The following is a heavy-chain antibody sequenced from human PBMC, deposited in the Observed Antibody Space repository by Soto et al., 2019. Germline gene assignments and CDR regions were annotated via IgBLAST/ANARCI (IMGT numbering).Heavy chain of an antibody. J-gene: IGHJ6*03. Sequence: QVHLVESGGGLVKPGGSLRLSCAASGFTFSDYQMSWIRQAPGKGLEWVSYIGSSGLSVYYEDSVKGRFTISRDNANNSLYLQMNSLRAEDSAVYYCARDLRQLLSHNYSHYYLDVWGKGTTVSVSS. D-gene: IGHD2-2*01. CDR1: GFTFSDYQ. CDR3: ARDLRQLLSHNYSHYYLDV. V-gene: IGHV3-11*01. CDR2: IGSSGLSV.